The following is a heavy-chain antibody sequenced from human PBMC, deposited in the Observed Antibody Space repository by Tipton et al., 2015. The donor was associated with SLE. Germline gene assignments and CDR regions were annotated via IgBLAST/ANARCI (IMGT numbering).Heavy chain of an antibody. J-gene: IGHJ3*02. CDR1: GYTFTSYY. V-gene: IGHV1-46*01. D-gene: IGHD2-2*01. CDR2: INPSGGST. Sequence: QSGAEVKKPGASVKVSCKASGYTFTSYYMHWVRQAPGQGLEWMGIINPSGGSTSYAQKFQGRVTMTRDTSTSTVYMELSSLRSEDTAVYYCARDENVAVPAANAFDIWGQGTMVTVSS. CDR3: ARDENVAVPAANAFDI.